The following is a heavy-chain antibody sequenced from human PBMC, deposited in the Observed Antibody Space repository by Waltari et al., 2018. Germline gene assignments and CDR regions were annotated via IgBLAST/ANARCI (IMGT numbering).Heavy chain of an antibody. J-gene: IGHJ4*02. V-gene: IGHV5-51*01. CDR3: ASPDY. CDR1: GYNFTNYL. Sequence: EVQFVQSGAELKKPGESLKISCRASGYNFTNYLIGWVRQMPGKGLEWLGTVHPGYSDVRYSPSFQGHITISADKSVSTAYLQLNNLRASDSAIYYCASPDYWGQGTLVTVSS. CDR2: VHPGYSDV.